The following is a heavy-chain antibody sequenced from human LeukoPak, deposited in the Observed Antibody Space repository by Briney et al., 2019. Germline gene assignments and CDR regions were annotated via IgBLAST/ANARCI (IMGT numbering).Heavy chain of an antibody. CDR2: ISGSGGST. CDR3: AKRGYPYYYYMDV. D-gene: IGHD1-1*01. CDR1: GFTFGSYA. J-gene: IGHJ6*03. V-gene: IGHV3-23*01. Sequence: GGSLRLSXAASGFTFGSYAMSWVRQPPGKGLEWVSAISGSGGSTYYADSVKGRFTISRDNSKNTLYLQMNSLRAEDTAVYYCAKRGYPYYYYMDVWGKGTTVTVSS.